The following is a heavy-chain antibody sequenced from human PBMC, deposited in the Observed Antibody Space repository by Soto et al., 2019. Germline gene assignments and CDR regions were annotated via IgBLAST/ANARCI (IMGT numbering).Heavy chain of an antibody. V-gene: IGHV3-30*18. J-gene: IGHJ4*02. CDR3: AKDFPCGSYDY. D-gene: IGHD1-26*01. CDR1: GFTFSSYG. Sequence: PGGSLRLSCAASGFTFSSYGMHWVRQAPGKGLEWVAVISYDGSNKYYADSVKGRFTISRDNSKNTLYLQMNSLRAEDTAVYYCAKDFPCGSYDYWGQGALVTVSS. CDR2: ISYDGSNK.